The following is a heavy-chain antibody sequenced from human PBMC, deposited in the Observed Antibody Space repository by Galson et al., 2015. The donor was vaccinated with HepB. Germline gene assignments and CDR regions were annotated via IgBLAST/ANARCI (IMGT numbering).Heavy chain of an antibody. Sequence: SVKVSCKASGYTFTTFAMHWVRQAPGQRLEWMGWINAGNGNTKYSQKFQGRVTITRDTSASTAYMELSSLRSEDTAVYYCASRYFGSGSPCDYWGQGTLVTVSS. J-gene: IGHJ4*02. CDR2: INAGNGNT. D-gene: IGHD3-10*01. CDR1: GYTFTTFA. V-gene: IGHV1-3*01. CDR3: ASRYFGSGSPCDY.